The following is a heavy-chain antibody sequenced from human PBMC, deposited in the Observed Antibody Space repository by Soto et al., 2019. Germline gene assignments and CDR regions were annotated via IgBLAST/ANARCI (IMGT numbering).Heavy chain of an antibody. J-gene: IGHJ4*02. Sequence: PGGSLRLSCAASGFTFSSYAMSWIRQAPGKGLEWVSAISGSGGSTYYADSVKGRFTIPRDNSKNTLYLQMNSLRAEDTAVYYCAKALGGYYYDSSDYWGQGTLVTVSS. CDR2: ISGSGGST. V-gene: IGHV3-23*01. CDR1: GFTFSSYA. CDR3: AKALGGYYYDSSDY. D-gene: IGHD3-22*01.